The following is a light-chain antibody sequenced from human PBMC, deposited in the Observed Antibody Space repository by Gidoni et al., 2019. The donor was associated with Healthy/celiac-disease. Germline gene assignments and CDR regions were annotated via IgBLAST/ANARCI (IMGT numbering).Light chain of an antibody. CDR2: GAS. CDR3: QQYGSSSYS. J-gene: IGKJ2*03. CDR1: QRVSSSY. Sequence: ELVLTQSPGTLSLSPGERATLSCRASQRVSSSYLAWYQQKPGQAPRLLIYGASSRATGIPDRFSGSGSGTDFTLTISILEPEDFAVYYCQQYGSSSYSFGQGTKLEIK. V-gene: IGKV3-20*01.